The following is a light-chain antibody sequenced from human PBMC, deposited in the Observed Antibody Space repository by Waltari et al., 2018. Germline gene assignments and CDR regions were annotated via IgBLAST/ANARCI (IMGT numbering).Light chain of an antibody. CDR3: QSYDLNSRVV. J-gene: IGLJ2*01. Sequence: FILTQPHSVSESPGKTVTISCTRPSGNIATNSVKWYQQRPGRAPTTVIYEDTQRPSEVPDRFSGSIDSSSNSAFLTISGLITEDEADYYCQSYDLNSRVVFGGRTKLTVL. CDR1: SGNIATNS. CDR2: EDT. V-gene: IGLV6-57*03.